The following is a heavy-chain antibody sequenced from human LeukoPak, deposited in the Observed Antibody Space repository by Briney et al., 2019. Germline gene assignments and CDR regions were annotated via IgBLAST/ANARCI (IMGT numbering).Heavy chain of an antibody. CDR1: GFTFSNYA. CDR3: TSLAYSSSSGLDY. Sequence: GGSLRLSCAASGFTFSNYAMSWVRQASGKGLEWVGRIRTKSNSYATAYAASVKGRFTLSRDDSKNTAYLQMNSLKTQDTAVYYCTSLAYSSSSGLDYWGQGTLVTVSS. D-gene: IGHD6-6*01. V-gene: IGHV3-73*01. CDR2: IRTKSNSYAT. J-gene: IGHJ4*02.